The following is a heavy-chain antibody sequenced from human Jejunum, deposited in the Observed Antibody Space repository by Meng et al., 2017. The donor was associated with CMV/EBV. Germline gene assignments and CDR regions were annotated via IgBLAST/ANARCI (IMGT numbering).Heavy chain of an antibody. V-gene: IGHV3-15*01. D-gene: IGHD1-26*01. CDR1: LAFTKAW. Sequence: LAFTKAWMRWVRQTPGKGLEWVGRIKSYGDGGLTDYATRVKGRFTISRDDSENTLYLHMNSLDVEDTGVYYCATGERQWQLLFDCWGQGTLVTVSS. J-gene: IGHJ4*02. CDR3: ATGERQWQLLFDC. CDR2: IKSYGDGGLT.